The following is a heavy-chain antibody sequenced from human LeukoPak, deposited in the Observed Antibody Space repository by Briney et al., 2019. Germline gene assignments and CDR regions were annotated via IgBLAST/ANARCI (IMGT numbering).Heavy chain of an antibody. V-gene: IGHV4-59*08. CDR2: IYFSGST. CDR1: GGSINGYY. D-gene: IGHD6-19*01. J-gene: IGHJ4*02. Sequence: PSETLSLTCSVSGGSINGYYWSWIRQPPGKGLEWIGYIYFSGSTNYNPSLKSRATISLDTSKTQFSLKLSSVTAADTAVYYCARLEAVAGSNVDYWGQGALVTVSS. CDR3: ARLEAVAGSNVDY.